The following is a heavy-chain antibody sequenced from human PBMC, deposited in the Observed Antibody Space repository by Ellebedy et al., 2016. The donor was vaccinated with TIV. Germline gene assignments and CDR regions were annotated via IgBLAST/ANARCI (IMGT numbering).Heavy chain of an antibody. Sequence: PGGSLRLSCAASGFTFSSYAMSWVRQAPGTGLEWVSLIYSGGSTYYADSVKGRFTISRDNSKNTLYLQLNSLRAEDTAIYYCARSAYCGTGICQAFDYWGQGTPVTVSS. V-gene: IGHV3-23*03. J-gene: IGHJ4*02. CDR3: ARSAYCGTGICQAFDY. CDR2: IYSGGST. D-gene: IGHD2-21*01. CDR1: GFTFSSYA.